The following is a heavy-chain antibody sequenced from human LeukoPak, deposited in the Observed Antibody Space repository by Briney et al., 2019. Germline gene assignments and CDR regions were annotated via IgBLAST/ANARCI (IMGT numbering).Heavy chain of an antibody. CDR3: ARSPFFWYFDL. CDR2: ISHTGSA. V-gene: IGHV4-38-2*01. CDR1: GYSITSPYH. J-gene: IGHJ2*01. Sequence: SETLSLTCAVSGYSITSPYHWGWIRQPPGKGLEWIGTISHTGSAYYNTSLKSRVTMSVDTSKSQFSLKLSSVTAADTAVYYCARSPFFWYFDLWGRGTLVTVSS.